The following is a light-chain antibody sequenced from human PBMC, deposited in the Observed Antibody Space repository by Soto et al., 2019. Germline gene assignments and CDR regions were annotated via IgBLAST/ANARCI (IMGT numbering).Light chain of an antibody. CDR3: QKYNSAPNT. CDR2: AAS. Sequence: DVQMTQSPSSLSASVGDRVTITCRASRDISSSLAWYQQKPGKVPKLLIYAASTLHAGVQSRFSGSGSGTFFTLTINSLQPEDVATDDCQKYNSAPNTVGRGTRLEIK. J-gene: IGKJ2*01. V-gene: IGKV1-27*01. CDR1: RDISSS.